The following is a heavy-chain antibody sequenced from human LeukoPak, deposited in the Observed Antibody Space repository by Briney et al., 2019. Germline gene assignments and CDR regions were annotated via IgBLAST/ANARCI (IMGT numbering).Heavy chain of an antibody. J-gene: IGHJ4*02. CDR3: AKSLLLWFGELLLFDY. CDR1: GFTVSSNY. CDR2: IYSGGST. D-gene: IGHD3-10*01. V-gene: IGHV3-66*01. Sequence: GGSLRLSCAASGFTVSSNYMSWVRQAPGKGLEWVSVIYSGGSTYYADSVKGRFTISRDKSKNTLYLQMNSLRAEDTAVYYCAKSLLLWFGELLLFDYWGQGTLVTVSS.